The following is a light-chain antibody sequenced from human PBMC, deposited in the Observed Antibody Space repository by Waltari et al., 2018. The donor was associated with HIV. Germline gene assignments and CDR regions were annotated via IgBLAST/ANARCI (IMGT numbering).Light chain of an antibody. CDR3: QQYGSSPQT. CDR1: QSVSSTY. CDR2: GAS. V-gene: IGKV3-20*01. J-gene: IGKJ1*01. Sequence: EIVLTQSPGTLSLSPRDRATLSCRASQSVSSTYLAWYQQKPGQAPRLLIYGASSRATGIPDRFSGSGSGTDFTLTISRLEPEDFAVYYCQQYGSSPQTFGQGTKVEIK.